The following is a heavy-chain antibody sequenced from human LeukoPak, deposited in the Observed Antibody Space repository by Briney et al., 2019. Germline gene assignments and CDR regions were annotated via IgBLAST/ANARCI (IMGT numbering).Heavy chain of an antibody. Sequence: GGSLRLSCAASGFTFSGYGMHWVRQAPDKGLEWVAVIWYDGNNKYYADSVKGRFTIPRDNSKNTLYLQMNSLRVEDTAVYYCARVAYGSGSYYPDYYMDVWGKGTTVTVSS. CDR1: GFTFSGYG. D-gene: IGHD3-10*01. CDR3: ARVAYGSGSYYPDYYMDV. CDR2: IWYDGNNK. V-gene: IGHV3-33*01. J-gene: IGHJ6*03.